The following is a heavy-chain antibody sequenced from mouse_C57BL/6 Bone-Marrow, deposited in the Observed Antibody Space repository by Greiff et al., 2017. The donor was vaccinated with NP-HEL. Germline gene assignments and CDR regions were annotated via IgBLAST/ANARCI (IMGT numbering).Heavy chain of an antibody. CDR3: ASDYYGSSYGGFAY. V-gene: IGHV1-19*01. CDR2: INPYNGGT. J-gene: IGHJ3*01. D-gene: IGHD1-1*01. CDR1: GYTFTDYY. Sequence: VQLQQSGPVLVKPGASVKMSCKASGYTFTDYYMNWVKQSHGKSLEWIGVINPYNGGTSYNQKFKGKATLTVDKSSSTAYMELNSLTSEDSAVYYCASDYYGSSYGGFAYWGQGTLVTVSA.